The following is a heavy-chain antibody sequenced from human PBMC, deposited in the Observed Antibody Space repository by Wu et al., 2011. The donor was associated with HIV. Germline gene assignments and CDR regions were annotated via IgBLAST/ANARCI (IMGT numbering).Heavy chain of an antibody. CDR1: GYTFTNYA. V-gene: IGHV1-18*01. J-gene: IGHJ6*03. D-gene: IGHD6-6*01. Sequence: QVQLVQSGAEVKKPGASVKVSCKASGYTFTNYAIHWVRQAPGQGLEWMGWISAYNGDTNYAQKLQDRVTMTTDTSTSTAYMELRSLRSDDTAVYYCARDGSSAQLDLHYNHMDVWGKGTTVTVSS. CDR3: ARDGSSAQLDLHYNHMDV. CDR2: ISAYNGDT.